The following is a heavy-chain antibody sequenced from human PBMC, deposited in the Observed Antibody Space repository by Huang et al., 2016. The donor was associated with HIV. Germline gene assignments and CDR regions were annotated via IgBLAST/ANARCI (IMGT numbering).Heavy chain of an antibody. V-gene: IGHV4-59*01. CDR1: GGSIISYY. CDR3: ARGPSPWLQEAFDI. J-gene: IGHJ3*02. Sequence: QVQLQESGPGLVKPSETLSLTCTVSGGSIISYYWSWIRQPPGKGLECIGYIYYSGSTNYNPTRKSRVTIAVDTSKNQFSLKLRSVTAADTAVYYCARGPSPWLQEAFDIWGQGTMVTVSS. D-gene: IGHD5-12*01. CDR2: IYYSGST.